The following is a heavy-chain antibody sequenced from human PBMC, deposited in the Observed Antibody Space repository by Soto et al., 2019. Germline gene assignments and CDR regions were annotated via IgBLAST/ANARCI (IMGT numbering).Heavy chain of an antibody. J-gene: IGHJ6*02. V-gene: IGHV4-31*03. Sequence: SETLSLTCTVSGGSISSGGYYWSWIRQHPGKGLEWIGYIYYSGSTYYNPSLKSRVNISVDTSKNQFSLKLSSVTAADTAVYYCARDLGSSSLWRGGMDVWGQGTTVTVSS. D-gene: IGHD6-6*01. CDR3: ARDLGSSSLWRGGMDV. CDR2: IYYSGST. CDR1: GGSISSGGYY.